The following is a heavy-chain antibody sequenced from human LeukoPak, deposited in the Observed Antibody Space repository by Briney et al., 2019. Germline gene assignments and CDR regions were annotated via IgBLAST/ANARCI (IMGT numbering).Heavy chain of an antibody. V-gene: IGHV3-21*01. J-gene: IGHJ4*02. D-gene: IGHD2-2*01. CDR2: MNSGSHYK. CDR1: GFNFDTYP. CDR3: VRSTSPPQFDY. Sequence: GGSLRLSCTASGFNFDTYPMNWVRQAPGKGLEWVSSMNSGSHYKEYAHSVKGRFIISRDNAKDSLYLQMNSLRAEDTAVYYCVRSTSPPQFDYWGQGILVSVSS.